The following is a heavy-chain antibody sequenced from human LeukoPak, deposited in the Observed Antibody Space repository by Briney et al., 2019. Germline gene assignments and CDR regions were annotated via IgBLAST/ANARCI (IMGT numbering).Heavy chain of an antibody. CDR1: GFTFSSYS. V-gene: IGHV3-33*06. CDR2: IWYDGSNK. J-gene: IGHJ4*02. D-gene: IGHD2-15*01. Sequence: PGGSLRLSCAASGFTFSSYSMHWVRQAPGKGLEWVAVIWYDGSNKYYADSVKGRFTISRDNSKNTLYLQMNSLRAEDTAVYYCAKTGTPEMCSGGSCYQYYFDYWGQGTLVTVSS. CDR3: AKTGTPEMCSGGSCYQYYFDY.